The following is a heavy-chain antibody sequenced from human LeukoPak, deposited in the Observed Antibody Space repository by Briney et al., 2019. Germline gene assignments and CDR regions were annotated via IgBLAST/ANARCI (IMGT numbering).Heavy chain of an antibody. CDR1: GFTFSDYG. D-gene: IGHD3-10*01. CDR2: IRSDGINK. Sequence: GGSLRLSCAASGFTFSDYGMHWVRQAPGKGLEWVAFIRSDGINKYADSVKGRFTISRDNSKNTLYLQMNSLRAEDTAVYYCAKAPSGSGSYYYFDYWGQGTLVTVSS. CDR3: AKAPSGSGSYYYFDY. J-gene: IGHJ4*02. V-gene: IGHV3-30*02.